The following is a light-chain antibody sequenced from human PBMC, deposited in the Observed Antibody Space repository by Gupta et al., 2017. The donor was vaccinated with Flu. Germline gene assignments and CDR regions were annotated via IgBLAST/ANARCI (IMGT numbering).Light chain of an antibody. J-gene: IGKJ1*01. CDR2: PGS. Sequence: SVMTQAALSLPVTPGEPASISCRSSQSLLHSNGYNYLDWYRQKPGQSPQLLIYPGSYRDPGGTDRFRASGECTDFTLKMSRAEVAGGGGYYFTQGLRIWTFGQGTTVDIK. V-gene: IGKV2-28*01. CDR3: TQGLRIWT. CDR1: QSLLHSNGYNY.